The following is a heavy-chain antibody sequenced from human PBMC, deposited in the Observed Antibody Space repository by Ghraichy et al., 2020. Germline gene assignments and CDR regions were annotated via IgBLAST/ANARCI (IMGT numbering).Heavy chain of an antibody. V-gene: IGHV4-31*03. Sequence: SETLSLTCTVSGGSISSGGYYWSWIRQHPGKGLEWIGYIYYSGSTYYNPSLKSRVTISVDTSKNQFSLKLSSVTAADTAVYYCARGNTKAAAGTVTYDPTDYWGQGTLVTVSS. J-gene: IGHJ4*02. CDR1: GGSISSGGYY. CDR3: ARGNTKAAAGTVTYDPTDY. D-gene: IGHD6-13*01. CDR2: IYYSGST.